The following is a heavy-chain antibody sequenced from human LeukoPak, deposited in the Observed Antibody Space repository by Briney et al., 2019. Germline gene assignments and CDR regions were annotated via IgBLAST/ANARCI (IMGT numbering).Heavy chain of an antibody. J-gene: IGHJ6*03. CDR3: ARDANHSGSYYRSYYYYMDA. CDR2: IYYSGST. V-gene: IGHV4-59*01. Sequence: PSETLSLTCTVSGGSISSYYWSWIRQPPGKGLEWIGYIYYSGSTNYNPSLKSRVTISVDTSKNQFSLKLSSETAADTAVYYCARDANHSGSYYRSYYYYMDAWGKGTTVTVSS. D-gene: IGHD1-26*01. CDR1: GGSISSYY.